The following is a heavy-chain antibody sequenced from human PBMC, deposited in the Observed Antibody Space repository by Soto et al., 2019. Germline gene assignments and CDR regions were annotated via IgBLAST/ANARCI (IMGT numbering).Heavy chain of an antibody. Sequence: GGSLRLSCAASGFTFSTYSMNWVRQAPGKGLEWVSYISGSSSTIYYADSVKGRFTISRDNARNSLYLQLNSLRADDTAVYYCARDSPEQWLVFDYWGRGTLVTVSS. CDR1: GFTFSTYS. D-gene: IGHD6-19*01. CDR3: ARDSPEQWLVFDY. CDR2: ISGSSSTI. V-gene: IGHV3-48*01. J-gene: IGHJ4*02.